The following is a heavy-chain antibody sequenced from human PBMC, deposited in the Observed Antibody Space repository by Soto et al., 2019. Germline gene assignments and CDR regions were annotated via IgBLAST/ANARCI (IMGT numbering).Heavy chain of an antibody. CDR2: IKSKTDGGTT. CDR3: TTDPLIAVAGSIDY. J-gene: IGHJ4*02. CDR1: SVSNAW. V-gene: IGHV3-15*07. Sequence: SVSNAWMTWVRQAPGKGLEWVGRIKSKTDGGTTDYAAPVKGRFTISRDDSKNTLYLQMNSLKTEDTAVYYCTTDPLIAVAGSIDYWGQGTLVTVSS. D-gene: IGHD6-19*01.